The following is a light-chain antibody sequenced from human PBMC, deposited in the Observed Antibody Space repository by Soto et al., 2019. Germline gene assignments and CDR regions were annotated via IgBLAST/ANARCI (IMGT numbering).Light chain of an antibody. CDR3: QQFNNYPLT. CDR2: ATS. CDR1: QSITSY. Sequence: DIQMTQSPSSLSASVGDRVTITCRASQSITSYLNWYQQKPGTAPKLLIYATSSLQSGVPSRFSGSGSGTDFTLTISSLQPEDFATYYCQQFNNYPLTFGGGTKVDIK. J-gene: IGKJ4*01. V-gene: IGKV1-39*01.